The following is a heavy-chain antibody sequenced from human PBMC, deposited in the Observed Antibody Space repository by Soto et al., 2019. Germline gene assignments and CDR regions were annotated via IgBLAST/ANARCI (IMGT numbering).Heavy chain of an antibody. CDR1: GYSFTSLD. V-gene: IGHV1-8*01. CDR3: ARGVSAGVDY. CDR2: MQPSTGRT. D-gene: IGHD1-26*01. J-gene: IGHJ4*02. Sequence: QVQLVQSGAEVREPGASVKVSCKASGYSFTSLDINWVRQTAGQGLEWMGWMQPSTGRTGYAQKFQSRVTMTRDNSINTDYMELTTIASDDTAFYYCARGVSAGVDYWGQGTLVTVSS.